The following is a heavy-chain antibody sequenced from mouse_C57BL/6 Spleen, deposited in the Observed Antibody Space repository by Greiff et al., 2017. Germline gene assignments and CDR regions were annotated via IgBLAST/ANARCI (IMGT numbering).Heavy chain of an antibody. J-gene: IGHJ3*01. CDR2: IRLKSDNYET. D-gene: IGHD3-3*01. V-gene: IGHV6-3*01. CDR1: GFTFSNYW. Sequence: LQQSGGGLVQPGGSMKLSCVASGFTFSNYWMNWVRQSPEKGLEWVAQIRLKSDNYETHYAESVKGRFTISRDDSKSSVYLQMNNLRAEDTGIYYCTGGTWAAYWGQGTLVTVSA. CDR3: TGGTWAAY.